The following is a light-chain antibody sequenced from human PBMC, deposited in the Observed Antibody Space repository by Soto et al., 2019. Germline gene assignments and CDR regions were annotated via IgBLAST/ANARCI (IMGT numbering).Light chain of an antibody. Sequence: EIVLTQSPGTLSLSPGERATLSCRASHSVGSSYLAWYQQKPGQAPRLLIYGASSRATGIPDRFSGSGSGTDFTLTISRLEPEDFAIYYCQQYDSSPWTFGQGTKVEVK. CDR1: HSVGSSY. V-gene: IGKV3-20*01. CDR3: QQYDSSPWT. J-gene: IGKJ1*01. CDR2: GAS.